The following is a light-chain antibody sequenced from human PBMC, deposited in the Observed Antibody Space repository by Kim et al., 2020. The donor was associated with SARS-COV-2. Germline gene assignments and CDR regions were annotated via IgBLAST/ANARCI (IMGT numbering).Light chain of an antibody. CDR2: SND. Sequence: GQTVTLSCSGSPFTIGAYYVTWFQQLPGTAPKLLVHSNDQRPSGVPERFSASKSGTSASLAISGLQSEDEADYYCAAWDGSLGGLVFGAGTKVTVL. CDR1: PFTIGAYY. V-gene: IGLV1-44*01. CDR3: AAWDGSLGGLV. J-gene: IGLJ1*01.